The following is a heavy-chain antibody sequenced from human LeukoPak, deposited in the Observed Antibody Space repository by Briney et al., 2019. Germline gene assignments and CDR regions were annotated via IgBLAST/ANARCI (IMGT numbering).Heavy chain of an antibody. CDR2: ISSSSSYI. CDR3: ATLRGGSSSGFDY. Sequence: GGSLRLSCAASGFTFSSYSMNWVRQALGKGLEWVSSISSSSSYIYYADSVKGRFTISRDNAKNSLYLQMNSLRAEDTAVYYCATLRGGSSSGFDYWGQGTLVTVSS. D-gene: IGHD6-6*01. CDR1: GFTFSSYS. V-gene: IGHV3-21*01. J-gene: IGHJ4*02.